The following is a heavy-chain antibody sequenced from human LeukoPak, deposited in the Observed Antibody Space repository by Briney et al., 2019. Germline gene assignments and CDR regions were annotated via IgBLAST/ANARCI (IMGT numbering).Heavy chain of an antibody. D-gene: IGHD1-20*01. CDR1: GFTFSRYV. V-gene: IGHV3-23*01. Sequence: GGSLRLSCAASGFTFSRYVMSWVRQAPGEGLEWVSSISGSGGGTYYADSVKGRFTISRDNSKNILYVQMNSLRAEDTAIYYCAKYNWNDGDFDYWGQGTLVTVSS. CDR2: ISGSGGGT. J-gene: IGHJ4*02. CDR3: AKYNWNDGDFDY.